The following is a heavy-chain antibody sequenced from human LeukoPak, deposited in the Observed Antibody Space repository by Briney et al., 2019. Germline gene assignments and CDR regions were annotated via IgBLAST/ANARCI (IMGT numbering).Heavy chain of an antibody. CDR3: ARRVGYYGSGSYYNWFDP. J-gene: IGHJ5*02. CDR1: GGSFSGYY. CDR2: INHSGST. V-gene: IGHV4-34*01. D-gene: IGHD3-10*01. Sequence: PSETLSLTCAVYGGSFSGYYWSWIRQPPGKGLEWIGEINHSGSTNYNPSLKSRVTISVDTSKNQFSLKLSSVTAADTAVYYCARRVGYYGSGSYYNWFDPWGQGTLVTVSS.